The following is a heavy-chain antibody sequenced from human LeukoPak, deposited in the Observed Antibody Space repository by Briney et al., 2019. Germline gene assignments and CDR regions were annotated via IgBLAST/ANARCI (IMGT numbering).Heavy chain of an antibody. CDR2: ISYSGST. Sequence: SETLSLTCTVSGDSISNYYWSWIRQPPGKGLEWIGYISYSGSTNYSPSLKSRVTISVDTSKNQFSPKLTSVTAADTAVYYCARTAMVTAYYYFDYWGQGTLVTVSS. D-gene: IGHD5-18*01. CDR1: GDSISNYY. V-gene: IGHV4-59*01. J-gene: IGHJ4*02. CDR3: ARTAMVTAYYYFDY.